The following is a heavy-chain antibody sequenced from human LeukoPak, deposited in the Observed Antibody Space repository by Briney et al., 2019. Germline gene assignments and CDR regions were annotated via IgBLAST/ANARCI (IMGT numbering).Heavy chain of an antibody. Sequence: SETLSLTCTVSGDSISNSRYSWGWLRQPPGKGLEWIGTTSYSGSAYYNPSLKSRVTISVDTSKNQFSLKLSSVTAADTAVYYCARDGYGGYNGFGYLDLWGRGTLVTVSS. CDR3: ARDGYGGYNGFGYLDL. D-gene: IGHD5-12*01. CDR1: GDSISNSRYS. CDR2: TSYSGSA. J-gene: IGHJ2*01. V-gene: IGHV4-39*02.